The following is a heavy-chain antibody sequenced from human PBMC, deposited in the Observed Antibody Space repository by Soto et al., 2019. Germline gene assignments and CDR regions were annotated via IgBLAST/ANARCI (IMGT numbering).Heavy chain of an antibody. V-gene: IGHV5-51*01. J-gene: IGHJ6*02. CDR3: ASYYYGSGSYYNRTPSFHYYYYGMDV. D-gene: IGHD3-10*01. CDR2: IYPGGSDT. CDR1: GYSFTSYW. Sequence: GESLKISCKGSGYSFTSYWIGWVRQMPGKGLEWMGIIYPGGSDTRYSPSFQGQVTISADKSISTAYLQWSSLKASDTAMYYCASYYYGSGSYYNRTPSFHYYYYGMDVWGQGTTVTVSS.